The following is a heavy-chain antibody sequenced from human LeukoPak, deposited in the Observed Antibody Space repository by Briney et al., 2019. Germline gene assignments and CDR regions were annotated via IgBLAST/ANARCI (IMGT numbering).Heavy chain of an antibody. CDR3: AREGCSGGSCYFDH. CDR2: IYHSGST. CDR1: GGSISSGGYS. V-gene: IGHV4-30-2*01. D-gene: IGHD2-15*01. Sequence: PSETLSLTCAVSGGSISSGGYSWSWIRQPPGKGLEWIGYIYHSGSTYYNPSLKSRATISIDRSKNQFSLKLSSVTAADAAVYYCAREGCSGGSCYFDHWGQRTLVPVSS. J-gene: IGHJ4*02.